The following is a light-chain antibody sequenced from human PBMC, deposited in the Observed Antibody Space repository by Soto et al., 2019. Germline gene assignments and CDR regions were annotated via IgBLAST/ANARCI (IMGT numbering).Light chain of an antibody. CDR2: AAS. CDR1: QSISTY. J-gene: IGKJ2*01. Sequence: DIQMTQSPSSLSASLGDRVTITCRASQSISTYLIWYQQKLGKAPKRLIYAASSLQSGVPSRFSGSGSGTDFTLTISSLQPEDFATYYCQQSYSIPRTFVQGTKLEIK. V-gene: IGKV1-39*01. CDR3: QQSYSIPRT.